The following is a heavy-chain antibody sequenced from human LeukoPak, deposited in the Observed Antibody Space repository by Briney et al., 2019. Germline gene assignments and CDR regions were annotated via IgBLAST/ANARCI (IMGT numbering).Heavy chain of an antibody. Sequence: PSETLSLTCNDSGGSISSYYCSWIRQPPGKGLEWLGYIYYSGSTNYNPSLKSRVTISVDTSKNQFSLKLSSVTAADTAVYYCARETSQKGAHYMDVWGKGTTVTISS. V-gene: IGHV4-59*01. CDR1: GGSISSYY. CDR2: IYYSGST. CDR3: ARETSQKGAHYMDV. D-gene: IGHD3-16*01. J-gene: IGHJ6*03.